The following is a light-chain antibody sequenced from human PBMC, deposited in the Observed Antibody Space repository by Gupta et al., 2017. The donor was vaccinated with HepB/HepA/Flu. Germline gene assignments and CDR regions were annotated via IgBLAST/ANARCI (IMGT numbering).Light chain of an antibody. CDR3: QQRSNWLLT. CDR1: QSVSSY. V-gene: IGKV3-11*01. CDR2: DAS. J-gene: IGKJ4*01. Sequence: IVLTQSPATLSSSPGERATLSCRASQSVSSYLAWYQQKPGQAPRLLIYDASNRATGIPARFSGSGSGTDFTLTISSLEPEDFAVYYCQQRSNWLLTFGGGTKVEIK.